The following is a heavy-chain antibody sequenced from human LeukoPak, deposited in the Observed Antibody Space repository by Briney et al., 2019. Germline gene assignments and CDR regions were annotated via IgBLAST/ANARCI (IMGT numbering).Heavy chain of an antibody. Sequence: GGSLTLPCAVSGFNFSSYSVHWVRQAPGKALEWVSYLSSCCSTIYYADYVTGRFTRIRVNDKNSLYLQINRLSAEDRAVYYCARVGGVVAEATIFVYWVQGALVTVSS. CDR2: LSSCCSTI. J-gene: IGHJ4*02. CDR3: ARVGGVVAEATIFVY. CDR1: GFNFSSYS. V-gene: IGHV3-48*01. D-gene: IGHD2-15*01.